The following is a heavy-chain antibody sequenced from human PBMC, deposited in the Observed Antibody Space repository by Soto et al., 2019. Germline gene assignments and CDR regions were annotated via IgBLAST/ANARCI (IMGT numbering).Heavy chain of an antibody. Sequence: ASETLSLTCTVSGGSISSYYWSWIRQPPGKGLEWIGYIYYNGSTNYNPSLKSRVTISVDTSKNQFSLKLSSVTAADTAVYYCAKSEDDSSAYVGYFDYWGQGTMVTVSS. J-gene: IGHJ4*02. D-gene: IGHD3-22*01. V-gene: IGHV4-59*01. CDR2: IYYNGST. CDR1: GGSISSYY. CDR3: AKSEDDSSAYVGYFDY.